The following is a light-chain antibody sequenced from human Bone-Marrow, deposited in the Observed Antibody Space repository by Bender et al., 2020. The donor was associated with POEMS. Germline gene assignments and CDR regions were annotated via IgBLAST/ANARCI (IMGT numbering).Light chain of an antibody. CDR1: SSDVGGYNY. CDR2: DVR. V-gene: IGLV2-14*03. J-gene: IGLJ1*01. CDR3: SSYAGNNNYV. Sequence: QSALTQPASVSGSPGQSITISCTGTSSDVGGYNYVSWYQQHPGKAPKLMIFDVRQRPSGVSDRFSGSKSANTASLTVSGLQAEDEADYYCSSYAGNNNYVFGTGTDVTVL.